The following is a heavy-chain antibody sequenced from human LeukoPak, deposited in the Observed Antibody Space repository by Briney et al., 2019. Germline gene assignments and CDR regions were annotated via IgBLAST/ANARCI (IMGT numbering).Heavy chain of an antibody. D-gene: IGHD3-22*01. V-gene: IGHV4-34*01. CDR1: GGSFSGYY. CDR3: ARGRIAKIVVVHSFQYGMDV. CDR2: INDYSGNT. J-gene: IGHJ6*02. Sequence: PSETLSLTCAVYGGSFSGYYWSWIRQSPGKGLEWIGEINDYSGNTNYNPSLNSRVSISLEKSKNQFSLELRSVTAADTAVYYCARGRIAKIVVVHSFQYGMDVWGQGTTVTVSS.